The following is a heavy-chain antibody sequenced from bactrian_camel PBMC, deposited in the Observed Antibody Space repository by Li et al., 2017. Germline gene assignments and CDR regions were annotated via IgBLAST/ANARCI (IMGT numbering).Heavy chain of an antibody. CDR3: AAGRRQVVAGTGTAYCSRKDYDFNY. CDR1: GFTFSIYC. D-gene: IGHD2*01. Sequence: HVQLVESGGGSVQAGGSLRLSCVASGFTFSIYCMGWFRQAPGKEREAVSALASDTNTNYADSVKGRFTVSKDNAKNTLYLEMNSLTPDDTAMYYCAAGRRQVVAGTGTAYCSRKDYDFNYWGQGTQVTVSS. CDR2: LASDTNT. V-gene: IGHV3S53*01. J-gene: IGHJ4*01.